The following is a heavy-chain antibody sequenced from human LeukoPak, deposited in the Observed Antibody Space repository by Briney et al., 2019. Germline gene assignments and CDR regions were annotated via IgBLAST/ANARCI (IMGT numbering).Heavy chain of an antibody. CDR1: GGTFSSYA. D-gene: IGHD2-2*03. Sequence: EASVKVSCKASGGTFSSYAISWVRQAPGQGLEWMGGIIPIFGTANYAQKFQGRVTITADESTSTAYMELSSLRSEDTAVYYCARGLDTVVVPAASDAFDIWGQGTMVTVSS. CDR3: ARGLDTVVVPAASDAFDI. V-gene: IGHV1-69*13. CDR2: IIPIFGTA. J-gene: IGHJ3*02.